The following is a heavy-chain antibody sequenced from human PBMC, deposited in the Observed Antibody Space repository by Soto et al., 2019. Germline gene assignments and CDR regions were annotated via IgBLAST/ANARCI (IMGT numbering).Heavy chain of an antibody. J-gene: IGHJ4*02. CDR1: GGSITNNNYY. Sequence: SETLSLTCTVSGGSITNNNYYWSWIRQPPGKGLEWIGHMYNSGTTYSNPSLKGRVTISGDTSKNQFSLNLSSVTAADTAVYYCARSDGRYWGQGTLVTVSS. V-gene: IGHV4-30-4*02. CDR2: MYNSGTT. CDR3: ARSDGRY.